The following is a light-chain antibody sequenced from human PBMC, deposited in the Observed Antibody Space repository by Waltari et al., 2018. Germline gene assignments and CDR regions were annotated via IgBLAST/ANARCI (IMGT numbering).Light chain of an antibody. J-gene: IGLJ2*01. CDR2: GNT. CDR1: SSNIGAGYD. V-gene: IGLV1-40*01. CDR3: QSYDRSLSDVL. Sequence: QSILTPPPSVSGPPGQRVTISCTRSSSNIGAGYDMHWYQHLAGTAPKLLLYGNTNRPSGVPDRFSGSKAATSASLVITGLQAEDEANYYCQSYDRSLSDVLFGGGTKLAVL.